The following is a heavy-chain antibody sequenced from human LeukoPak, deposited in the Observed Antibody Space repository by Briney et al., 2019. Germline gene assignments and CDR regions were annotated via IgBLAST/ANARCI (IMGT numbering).Heavy chain of an antibody. V-gene: IGHV4-34*01. Sequence: PSETLSLTCAAYGGSFSGYYWSWIRQPPGKGLEWMGEINHSGSTNYNPSLKSRVTISVDTSKNQFSLKLSSVTATDMAVYYCARVLGYIYVKLAWYFDLWGRGTLVTVSS. CDR3: ARVLGYIYVKLAWYFDL. CDR1: GGSFSGYY. J-gene: IGHJ2*01. CDR2: INHSGST. D-gene: IGHD5-18*01.